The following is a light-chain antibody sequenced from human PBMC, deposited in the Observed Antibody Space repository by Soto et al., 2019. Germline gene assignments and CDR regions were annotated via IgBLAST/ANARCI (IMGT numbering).Light chain of an antibody. CDR2: QVT. V-gene: IGLV2-8*01. CDR1: INDVGGYNY. Sequence: SALTQPPSASGSPGQSVTISCAGTINDVGGYNYVSWNQQHPGTVPQLMIYQVTKRHSGVPDRFSASKSDTTASLTISWLQAEDEGDYYCMSYAGGNRFVFGPGTKLTVL. CDR3: MSYAGGNRFV. J-gene: IGLJ1*01.